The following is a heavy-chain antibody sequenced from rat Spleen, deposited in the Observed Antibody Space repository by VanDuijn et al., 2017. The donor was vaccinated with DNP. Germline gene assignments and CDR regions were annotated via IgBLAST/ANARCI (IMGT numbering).Heavy chain of an antibody. J-gene: IGHJ2*01. D-gene: IGHD1-11*01. Sequence: EVQLQESGPGLLKPSQSLSLTCSVTGSSITSNYWGWIREFPGNKIQYIGHISYSATTNYNPSLKSRISISRDTSKNQFFLHLHSVTTEDTATFYCARWRIGPHYFDYWGQGVMVTVSS. CDR3: ARWRIGPHYFDY. CDR2: ISYSATT. V-gene: IGHV3-1*01. CDR1: GSSITSNY.